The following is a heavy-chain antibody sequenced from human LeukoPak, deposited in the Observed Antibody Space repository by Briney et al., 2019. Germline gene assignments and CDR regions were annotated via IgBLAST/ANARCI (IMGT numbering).Heavy chain of an antibody. Sequence: GGSLRLSCATSGFTFSQFGMTWVRQPPGKGLEWVASFDGNAHGTYFADSVKGRFTISRDNAKNSLYLQMNSLRAEDTAVYYCARGSIGAVAGPGDYWGQGTLVTVSS. CDR3: ARGSIGAVAGPGDY. V-gene: IGHV3-21*01. CDR2: FDGNAHGT. CDR1: GFTFSQFG. J-gene: IGHJ4*02. D-gene: IGHD6-19*01.